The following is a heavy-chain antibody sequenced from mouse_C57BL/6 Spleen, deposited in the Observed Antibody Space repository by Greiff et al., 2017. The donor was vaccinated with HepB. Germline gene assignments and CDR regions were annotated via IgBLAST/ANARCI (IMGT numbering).Heavy chain of an antibody. V-gene: IGHV1-64*01. D-gene: IGHD1-1*01. CDR1: GYTFTSYW. J-gene: IGHJ4*01. CDR3: ARGGHYYGSSWGYYAMDY. CDR2: IHPNSGST. Sequence: VQLQQPGAELVKPGASVKLSCKASGYTFTSYWMHWVKQRPGQGLEWIGMIHPNSGSTNYNEKFKSKATLTVDKSSSTAYMQLSSLTSEDSAVYYCARGGHYYGSSWGYYAMDYWGQGTSVTVSS.